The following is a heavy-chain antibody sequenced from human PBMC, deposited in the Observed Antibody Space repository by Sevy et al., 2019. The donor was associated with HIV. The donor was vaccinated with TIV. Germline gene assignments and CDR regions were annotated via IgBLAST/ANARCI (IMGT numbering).Heavy chain of an antibody. Sequence: GGSPRLSCAASGFTVSSNYMSWVRQAPGKGLEWVSVIYSGGSTYYADSVKGRFTISRDNSKNTLYLQMNSLRAEETAVYYCARAFGGDGYNSFDYWGQGTLVTVSS. D-gene: IGHD5-12*01. J-gene: IGHJ4*02. V-gene: IGHV3-53*01. CDR2: IYSGGST. CDR1: GFTVSSNY. CDR3: ARAFGGDGYNSFDY.